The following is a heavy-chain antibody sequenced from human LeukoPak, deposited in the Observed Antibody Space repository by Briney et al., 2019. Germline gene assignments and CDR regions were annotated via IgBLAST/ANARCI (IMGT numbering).Heavy chain of an antibody. CDR1: GGSISSYY. Sequence: SETLSLTCTVSGGSISSYYWSWIRQRPGKGLEWIGYIYYSGSTNYNPSLKSRVTISVDTSKNQFSLKLSSVTAADTAVYYYARVSPEDYYDSSGYYSVYAFDIWGQGTMVTVSS. V-gene: IGHV4-59*01. D-gene: IGHD3-22*01. CDR2: IYYSGST. CDR3: ARVSPEDYYDSSGYYSVYAFDI. J-gene: IGHJ3*02.